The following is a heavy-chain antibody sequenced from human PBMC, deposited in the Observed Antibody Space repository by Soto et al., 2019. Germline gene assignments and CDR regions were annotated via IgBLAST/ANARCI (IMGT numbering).Heavy chain of an antibody. D-gene: IGHD6-19*01. J-gene: IGHJ4*02. CDR2: IQSDGSST. Sequence: SVRLSCASSGFSLSSYLMHLVRQVTGKGLVWVSGIQSDGSSTNYADSVKGRFTLSKDNAKDTLYLQMDSLSVQDTAVYYCARDKAVSGTTFDYWGQGTLVTVSS. CDR3: ARDKAVSGTTFDY. V-gene: IGHV3-74*01. CDR1: GFSLSSYL.